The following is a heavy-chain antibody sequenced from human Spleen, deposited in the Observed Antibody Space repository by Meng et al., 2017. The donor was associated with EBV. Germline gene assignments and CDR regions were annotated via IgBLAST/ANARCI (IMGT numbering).Heavy chain of an antibody. V-gene: IGHV4-34*01. J-gene: IGHJ4*02. D-gene: IGHD3-3*01. CDR2: INQSGST. Sequence: QLQQWGAGLFETSETLSPTGGVSGGSLSGYYWTWIRQSPGKGLEWIGEINQSGSTNYNPSLKSRVTVSVDTSKNQFSLRVTSVTAADSALYYCAREAGPFFGVIVYDSWGQGTLVTVSS. CDR3: AREAGPFFGVIVYDS. CDR1: GGSLSGYY.